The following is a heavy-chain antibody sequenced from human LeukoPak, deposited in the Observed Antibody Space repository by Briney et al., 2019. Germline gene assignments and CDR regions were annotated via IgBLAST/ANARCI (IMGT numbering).Heavy chain of an antibody. CDR1: GGTFSSYA. D-gene: IGHD5-18*01. CDR2: IIPIFGTA. CDR3: ARMGHGYSLDDAFDI. Sequence: SVKVSCKASGGTFSSYAISWVRQAPGQGLEWMGRIIPIFGTANYAQKFQGRVTITTDESTSTAYTELSSLRSEDTAVYYCARMGHGYSLDDAFDIWGQGTMVTVSS. J-gene: IGHJ3*02. V-gene: IGHV1-69*05.